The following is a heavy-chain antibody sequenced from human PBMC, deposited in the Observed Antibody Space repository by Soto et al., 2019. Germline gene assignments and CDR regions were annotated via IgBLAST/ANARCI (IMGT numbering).Heavy chain of an antibody. V-gene: IGHV3-33*01. CDR3: ARGDSSGYYYVYGMDV. J-gene: IGHJ6*02. D-gene: IGHD3-22*01. CDR2: IWCDGSNK. Sequence: QVQLVESGGGVVQPGRSLRLSCAASGFTFSSYGMHWVRQAPGKGLEWVAVIWCDGSNKYYADSVKGRFTISRDNSKKTLYLQMNSLRAEDTAVYYCARGDSSGYYYVYGMDVWGQGTTVTVSS. CDR1: GFTFSSYG.